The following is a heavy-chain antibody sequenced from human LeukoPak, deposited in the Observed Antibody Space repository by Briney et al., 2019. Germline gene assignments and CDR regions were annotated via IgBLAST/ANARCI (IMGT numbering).Heavy chain of an antibody. D-gene: IGHD2-15*01. Sequence: PGGSLRLSCAASGFTFSSYGMTWVRQAPGEGPEWVSSISGSGITAYYADSVKGRFTISRDNSKNTLYLQMNSLRAEDTAVYYCARKADYFDFWGQGTLVTVSS. V-gene: IGHV3-23*01. CDR2: ISGSGITA. J-gene: IGHJ4*02. CDR1: GFTFSSYG. CDR3: ARKADYFDF.